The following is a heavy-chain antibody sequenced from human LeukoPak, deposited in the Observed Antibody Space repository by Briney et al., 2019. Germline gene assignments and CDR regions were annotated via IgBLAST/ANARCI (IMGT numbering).Heavy chain of an antibody. V-gene: IGHV3-30*02. Sequence: GGSLRLSCAASGFTFSRYGMHWVRQAPGKGLEWVAFIRYDGTNKEYADSVKGRFTISRDNSKNTVYLLMNSLRAEDTAVYYCAKDHTLSASDRDAFDIWGQGTMVTVSS. J-gene: IGHJ3*02. CDR2: IRYDGTNK. CDR1: GFTFSRYG. CDR3: AKDHTLSASDRDAFDI. D-gene: IGHD1-26*01.